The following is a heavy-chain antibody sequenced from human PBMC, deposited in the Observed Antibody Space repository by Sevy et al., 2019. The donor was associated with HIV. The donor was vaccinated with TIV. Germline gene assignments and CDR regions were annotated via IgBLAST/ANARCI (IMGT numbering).Heavy chain of an antibody. CDR3: ARGPPDGSYDYFDY. V-gene: IGHV3-21*06. Sequence: GGSLRLSCAASGFTFIRYNMNWVRQAPGKGLEWVSSVSGSSSYIYYAESVKGRFTISRDNAKNTLNLQMNSLRADDTAVYYCARGPPDGSYDYFDYWGQGTLVTVSS. J-gene: IGHJ4*02. CDR2: VSGSSSYI. CDR1: GFTFIRYN. D-gene: IGHD1-26*01.